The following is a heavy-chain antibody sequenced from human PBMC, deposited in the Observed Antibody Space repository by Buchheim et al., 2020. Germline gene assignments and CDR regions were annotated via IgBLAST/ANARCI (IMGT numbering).Heavy chain of an antibody. V-gene: IGHV3-74*01. Sequence: EERLVESGGGLGQPGGSLRLSCAASGFTFSSDWMHWVRQAPGKGLVWVSRINPDGSATTYADSVKGRFTISRDNGRNTLYLQMNSLRGEDTAIYYCTRSANFFRGMDVWGQGTT. CDR1: GFTFSSDW. CDR2: INPDGSAT. J-gene: IGHJ6*02. D-gene: IGHD2-15*01. CDR3: TRSANFFRGMDV.